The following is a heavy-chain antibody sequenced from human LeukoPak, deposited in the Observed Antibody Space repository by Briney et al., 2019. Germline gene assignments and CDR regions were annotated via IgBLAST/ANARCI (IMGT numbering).Heavy chain of an antibody. D-gene: IGHD3-9*01. CDR1: GFTFNKYA. Sequence: GGSLRLSCAASGFTFNKYAMYWVRQAPGVGLEWVAVISSDGSDKYYADSVNGRFTISRDNSKNTLYLQMNSLRAEDTAVYLCARDSYDALTGQSYYYYYYMDVWGKGTTVTVSS. CDR3: ARDSYDALTGQSYYYYYYMDV. J-gene: IGHJ6*03. CDR2: ISSDGSDK. V-gene: IGHV3-30*01.